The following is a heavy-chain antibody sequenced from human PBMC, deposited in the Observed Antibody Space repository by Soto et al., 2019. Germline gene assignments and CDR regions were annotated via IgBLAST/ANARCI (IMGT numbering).Heavy chain of an antibody. CDR1: GFTFDDYA. V-gene: IGHV3-9*01. CDR3: AKLPSRRTVTFGPPGIEDAFDI. D-gene: IGHD4-17*01. J-gene: IGHJ3*02. Sequence: EVQLVESGGGLVQPGRSLRLSCAASGFTFDDYAMHWVRQAPGKGLEWASGISWNSGSIGYADSVKGRFTISRDNAKNSLYLQMNSLRAEDTALYYCAKLPSRRTVTFGPPGIEDAFDIWGQGTMVTVSS. CDR2: ISWNSGSI.